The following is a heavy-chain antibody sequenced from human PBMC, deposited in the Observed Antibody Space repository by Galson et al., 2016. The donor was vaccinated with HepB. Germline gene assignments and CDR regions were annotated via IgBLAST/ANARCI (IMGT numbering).Heavy chain of an antibody. D-gene: IGHD1-26*01. CDR2: ISDDRSNK. V-gene: IGHV3-30*04. CDR1: GFTFSIYA. CDR3: ARVPDRSGVGYLDY. Sequence: SLRLSCAASGFTFSIYAMHWVRQAPGKGLEWVAVISDDRSNKDYADSVKGRFTISRDNSKNTLYVQMNSLRAEDTAVYYCARVPDRSGVGYLDYWGQGTLVTVSS. J-gene: IGHJ4*02.